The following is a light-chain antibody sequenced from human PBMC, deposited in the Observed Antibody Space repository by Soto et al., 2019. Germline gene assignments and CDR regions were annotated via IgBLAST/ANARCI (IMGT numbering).Light chain of an antibody. J-gene: IGKJ1*01. V-gene: IGKV1-9*01. CDR1: QGLSSY. CDR3: QQRSNWPPT. CDR2: AAF. Sequence: DIQMTQSPSSVSATVGDTVTITSRASQGLSSYLAWYQQKPGKAPNIMSYAAFTLQSGVPSRFSGSGSGTDFTLTISSLEPEDFAVYYCQQRSNWPPTFGQGTKVDI.